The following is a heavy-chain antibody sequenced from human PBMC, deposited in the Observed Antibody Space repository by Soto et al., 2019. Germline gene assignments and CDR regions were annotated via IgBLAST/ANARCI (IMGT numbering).Heavy chain of an antibody. CDR2: INPHGGST. D-gene: IGHD3-3*01. CDR3: ARSSGGNFGIIIEGSNWFDP. Sequence: ASVKVSCKAPGDTFASYYLNWVRQAPGQGLEWMGVINPHGGSTKYAQKFQGRITMTRDTSRSTVYMELSSLRSDDTAIYYCARSSGGNFGIIIEGSNWFDPWGQGTLVTV. CDR1: GDTFASYY. V-gene: IGHV1-46*01. J-gene: IGHJ5*02.